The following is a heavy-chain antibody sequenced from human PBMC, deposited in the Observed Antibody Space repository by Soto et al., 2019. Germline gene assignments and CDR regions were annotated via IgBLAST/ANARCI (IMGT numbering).Heavy chain of an antibody. CDR3: ATVIPATRYFAY. V-gene: IGHV4-30-2*01. CDR2: IYHSGTT. D-gene: IGHD2-15*01. J-gene: IGHJ4*02. CDR1: GGSIGNDDYS. Sequence: PSETLSLTCTVSGGSIGNDDYSWSWVRQPPGKGLEWIGYIYHSGTTYYNPSLTSRVTISVDGSNNQFSLKLTSMTAADTAVYCCATVIPATRYFAYWGQGILVTVSS.